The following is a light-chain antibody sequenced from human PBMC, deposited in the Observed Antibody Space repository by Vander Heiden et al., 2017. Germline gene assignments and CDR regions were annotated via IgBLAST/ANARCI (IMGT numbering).Light chain of an antibody. CDR2: GAS. J-gene: IGKJ4*01. Sequence: PRQAPRLLLYGASSRATGIPDRFSGSGYGTDFTLTISRREPEDFAVYYCQQYGSSPPVTFGGGTKVEIK. CDR3: QQYGSSPPVT. V-gene: IGKV3-20*01.